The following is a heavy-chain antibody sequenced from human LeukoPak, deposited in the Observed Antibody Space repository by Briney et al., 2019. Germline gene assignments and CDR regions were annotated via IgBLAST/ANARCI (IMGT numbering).Heavy chain of an antibody. J-gene: IGHJ6*02. CDR3: ARVRVPYTVTTYYYYYGMDV. CDR1: GGSISSYY. CDR2: IYTSGNT. V-gene: IGHV4-4*07. D-gene: IGHD4-17*01. Sequence: SETLSLTCTVSGGSISSYYWSWIRQPAGKGLEWIGRIYTSGNTNYNPSLKSRVTMSVDTSKNQFSLMLTSVTAADTAVYYCARVRVPYTVTTYYYYYGMDVWGQGTTVTVSS.